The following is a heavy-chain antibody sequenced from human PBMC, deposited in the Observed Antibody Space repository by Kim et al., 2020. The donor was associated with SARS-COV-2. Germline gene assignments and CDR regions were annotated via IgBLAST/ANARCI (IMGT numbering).Heavy chain of an antibody. CDR1: GGSISSGGYY. CDR2: IYYSGST. Sequence: SETLSLTCTVSGGSISSGGYYWSWIRQHPGKGLEWIGYIYYSGSTYYNPSLKSRVTISVDTSKNQFSLKLSSVTAADTAVYYCARTTVVSSSVYYYYYGMDVWGQGTTVTVSS. D-gene: IGHD4-17*01. V-gene: IGHV4-31*03. CDR3: ARTTVVSSSVYYYYYGMDV. J-gene: IGHJ6*02.